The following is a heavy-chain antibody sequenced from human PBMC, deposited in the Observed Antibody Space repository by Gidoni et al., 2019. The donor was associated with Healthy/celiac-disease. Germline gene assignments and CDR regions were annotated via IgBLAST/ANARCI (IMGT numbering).Heavy chain of an antibody. Sequence: QLQLQESGPGLVKPSETLSRTCTVSGGSISSSSYYWGWIRQPPGKGLEWIGSIYYSGSTYYNPSLKSRVTISVDTSKNQFSLKLSSVTAADTAVYYCARHSPNYAGWFDPWGQGTLVTVSS. CDR2: IYYSGST. CDR1: GGSISSSSYY. V-gene: IGHV4-39*01. CDR3: ARHSPNYAGWFDP. D-gene: IGHD3-16*01. J-gene: IGHJ5*02.